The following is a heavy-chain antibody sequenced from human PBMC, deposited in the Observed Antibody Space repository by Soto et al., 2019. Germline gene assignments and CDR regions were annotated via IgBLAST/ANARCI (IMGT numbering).Heavy chain of an antibody. V-gene: IGHV4-59*01. CDR2: ITYSGGP. CDR1: GGSISTYY. D-gene: IGHD2-2*01. J-gene: IGHJ3*02. CDR3: ARDARYQLTGAFDI. Sequence: PSETLSLTCTVSGGSISTYYWSLIRQPPGKGLECIWYITYSGGPTYNPSLKSRVTISVDTSKKFSLNLTSVTAADTAVYYCARDARYQLTGAFDIWAQGTMVTVSS.